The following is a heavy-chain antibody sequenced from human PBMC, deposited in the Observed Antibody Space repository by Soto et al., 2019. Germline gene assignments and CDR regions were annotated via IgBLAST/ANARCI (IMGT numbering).Heavy chain of an antibody. V-gene: IGHV1-46*01. CDR3: ARDPAGLSGELRLDY. CDR1: GYTFTSYF. Sequence: QVQLLQSGAEVKKPGASVKVSCQTSGYTFTSYFIHWVRQAPGQRLEWMGMVNPSGGSTHFAQRCQGRVILTRDTSTSTVYMELSSLTSEDTALYYCARDPAGLSGELRLDYWGQGTLVTVSS. CDR2: VNPSGGST. D-gene: IGHD3-10*01. J-gene: IGHJ4*02.